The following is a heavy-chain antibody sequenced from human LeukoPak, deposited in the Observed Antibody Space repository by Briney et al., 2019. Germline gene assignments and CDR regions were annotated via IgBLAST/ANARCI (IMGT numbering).Heavy chain of an antibody. CDR2: INSDGSST. J-gene: IGHJ4*02. V-gene: IGHV3-74*01. CDR1: GFTFSSYW. D-gene: IGHD4-23*01. CDR3: ARENYGGNSGDY. Sequence: QSGGSLRLSCAASGFTFSSYWMHWVRQAPGNGLVWVSRINSDGSSTSYADSVKGRFTISRDNAKNTLYLQMNSLRAEDTAVYYCARENYGGNSGDYWGQGTPVTVSS.